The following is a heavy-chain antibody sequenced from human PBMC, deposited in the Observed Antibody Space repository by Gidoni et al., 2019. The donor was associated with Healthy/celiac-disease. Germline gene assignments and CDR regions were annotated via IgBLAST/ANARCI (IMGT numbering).Heavy chain of an antibody. CDR1: GGSISSSRYY. Sequence: QLQLQESGPGLVKPSETLSLTCTVSGGSISSSRYYWGWIRQPPGKGLEWIGSIYYSGSTYYNPSLKSRVTISVDTSKNQFSLKLSSVTAADTAVYYCARHVIKGVGAGPFDYWGQGTLVTVSS. CDR3: ARHVIKGVGAGPFDY. D-gene: IGHD1-26*01. J-gene: IGHJ4*02. V-gene: IGHV4-39*01. CDR2: IYYSGST.